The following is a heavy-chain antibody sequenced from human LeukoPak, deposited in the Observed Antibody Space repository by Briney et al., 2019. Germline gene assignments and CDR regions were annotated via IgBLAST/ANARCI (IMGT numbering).Heavy chain of an antibody. V-gene: IGHV1-2*02. D-gene: IGHD3-10*01. CDR1: GYSFTDYY. Sequence: ASVKVSCKASGYSFTDYYMHWVRQAPGQGLEWMGWINPNSGGTNYAQKFQGRVTMTRDTSIRTAYMELSRLRSDDTAVYYCARVRVIQHGLFDPWGQGTLVTVSS. CDR3: ARVRVIQHGLFDP. J-gene: IGHJ5*02. CDR2: INPNSGGT.